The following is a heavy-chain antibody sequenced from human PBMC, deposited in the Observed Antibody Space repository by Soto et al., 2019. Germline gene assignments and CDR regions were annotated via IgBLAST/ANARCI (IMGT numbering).Heavy chain of an antibody. D-gene: IGHD3-3*01. V-gene: IGHV1-18*01. CDR2: ISAHNGNT. CDR1: GYTFTSYG. Sequence: GASVKVSCKASGYTFTSYGISWVRQAPGQGLEWMGWISAHNGNTNYAQKLQGRVTMTTDTSTSTAYMELRSLRSDDTAVYYCARRYYDFWSGYYYYGMDVWGQGXTVTVPS. J-gene: IGHJ6*02. CDR3: ARRYYDFWSGYYYYGMDV.